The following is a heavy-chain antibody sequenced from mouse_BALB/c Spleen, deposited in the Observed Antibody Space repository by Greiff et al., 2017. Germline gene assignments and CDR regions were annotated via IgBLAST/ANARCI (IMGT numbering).Heavy chain of an antibody. CDR1: GYTFTSYW. J-gene: IGHJ2*01. CDR3: ARVVRRGYFDC. D-gene: IGHD2-14*01. V-gene: IGHV1-7*01. Sequence: VQLQQSGAPPAPPGPSATLSCKASGYTFTSYWMHWVKQRPGQGLEWIGYINPSTGYTEYNQKFQDKATVAADKSTSTAYMQLSSLTSEDSAVYYCARVVRRGYFDCWGQGTTLTVSA. CDR2: INPSTGYT.